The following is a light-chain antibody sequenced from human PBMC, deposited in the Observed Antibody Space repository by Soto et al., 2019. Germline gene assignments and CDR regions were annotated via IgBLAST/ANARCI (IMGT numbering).Light chain of an antibody. V-gene: IGKV1-5*03. CDR1: ESISTW. CDR3: QEYDAYPWA. CDR2: KAS. J-gene: IGKJ1*01. Sequence: DIQMTQFPSTLSASVGDRVTITCRASESISTWLAWYQQQIGKAPKVLISKASILESGVPSRFSGSGSGTEFTLTISSLQPDDSATYYCQEYDAYPWAFGQGTKVDIK.